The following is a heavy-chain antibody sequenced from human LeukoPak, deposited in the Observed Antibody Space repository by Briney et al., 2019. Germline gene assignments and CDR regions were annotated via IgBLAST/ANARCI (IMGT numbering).Heavy chain of an antibody. CDR1: GGSFSGYY. V-gene: IGHV4-34*01. J-gene: IGHJ5*02. CDR3: ARIRYCTSTSCP. D-gene: IGHD2-2*01. CDR2: INHSGST. Sequence: KPSETLSLTCAVYGGSFSGYYWSWIRQPPGKGLEWIGEINHSGSTNYNPSLKSRVTLSVDTSKNQFSLKLSSVTAADTAVYYCARIRYCTSTSCPWGQGTLVTVSS.